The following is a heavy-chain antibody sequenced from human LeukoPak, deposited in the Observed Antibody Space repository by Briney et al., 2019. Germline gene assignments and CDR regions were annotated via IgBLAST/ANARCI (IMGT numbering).Heavy chain of an antibody. D-gene: IGHD2-2*02. CDR3: AAGLYVRGRNGMDV. J-gene: IGHJ6*02. CDR2: IIPILGIA. V-gene: IGHV1-69*04. CDR1: GGTFSSYA. Sequence: ASVKVSCKASGGTFSSYAISWVRQAPGQGLGWMGRIIPILGIANYAQKFQGRVTITADKSTSTAYMELSSLRSEDTAVYYCAAGLYVRGRNGMDVWGQGTTVTVSS.